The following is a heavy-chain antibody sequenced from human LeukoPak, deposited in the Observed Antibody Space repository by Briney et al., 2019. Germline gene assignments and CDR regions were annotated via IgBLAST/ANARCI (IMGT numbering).Heavy chain of an antibody. J-gene: IGHJ5*02. Sequence: ASVKVSCKASGYTFTGYYMHWVRQAPGQGLEWMGWINPNSGGTNYAQKFQGRVTMTRDTSISTAYMELSRLRSDDTAVYYCARVDEGDFWSGYSGYWFDPWGQGTLVTVSS. CDR2: INPNSGGT. D-gene: IGHD3-3*01. CDR3: ARVDEGDFWSGYSGYWFDP. V-gene: IGHV1-2*02. CDR1: GYTFTGYY.